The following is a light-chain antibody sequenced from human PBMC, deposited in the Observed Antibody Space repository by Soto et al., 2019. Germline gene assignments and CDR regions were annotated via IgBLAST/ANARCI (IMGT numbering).Light chain of an antibody. J-gene: IGKJ4*01. CDR1: QSVLYSSDNKNY. CDR3: QQYYSTPLT. V-gene: IGKV4-1*01. CDR2: WAS. Sequence: DFVVTQSPDSLPVSLGERATINCKSSQSVLYSSDNKNYLAWYQQKPGQPPKLLIYWASTRESGVPDRFSGSGSGTNFTLTIASLQAEDVEVYYGQQYYSTPLTFGGGTKVEIK.